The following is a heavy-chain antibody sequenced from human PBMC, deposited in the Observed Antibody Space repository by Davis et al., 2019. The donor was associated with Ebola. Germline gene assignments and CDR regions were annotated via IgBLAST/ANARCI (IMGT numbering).Heavy chain of an antibody. D-gene: IGHD1-1*01. V-gene: IGHV2-5*02. CDR1: GFSISTNGVA. CDR2: IFWDDDK. Sequence: SGPTLVKPTETLTLTCSFSGFSISTNGVAVGWVRQPPGEAPEWLALIFWDDDKRYNPSLKTRLTIAKGTSKNQVVLTMTRMDPLDTATYFCAHRGRTQLWSFFDYWGPGVLVTVSS. J-gene: IGHJ4*02. CDR3: AHRGRTQLWSFFDY.